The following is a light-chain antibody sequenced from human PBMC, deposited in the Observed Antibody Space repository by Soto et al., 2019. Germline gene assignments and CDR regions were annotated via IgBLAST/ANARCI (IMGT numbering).Light chain of an antibody. Sequence: QPVLTQSPSASASLGASVKLTCTLSSGHSSYAIAWHQQQPEKGPRYLMKLNSDGSHSKGDGIPDRFSGSSSGAERYLTISSLQSDDEADYYCQTWGTGIWVFGGGTKVTFL. J-gene: IGLJ3*02. CDR2: LNSDGSH. V-gene: IGLV4-69*01. CDR1: SGHSSYA. CDR3: QTWGTGIWV.